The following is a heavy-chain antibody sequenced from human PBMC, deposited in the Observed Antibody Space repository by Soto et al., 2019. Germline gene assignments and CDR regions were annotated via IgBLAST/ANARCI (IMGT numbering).Heavy chain of an antibody. CDR3: ARXKXRLXFGGNYYYAMDV. CDR2: IIPIFPTP. J-gene: IGHJ6*02. D-gene: IGHD3-10*01. Sequence: QVQLVQSGAEVKXPXXSXTXXXXASXXTFGXSXXSWVRQAPGQGLEWMGGIIPIFPTPDYAQKFQGRVTITADESTSTAYMELTSLRSEDTAVYXXARXKXRLXFGGNYYYAMDVWGQGTTVTVSS. CDR1: XXTFGXSX. V-gene: IGHV1-69*12.